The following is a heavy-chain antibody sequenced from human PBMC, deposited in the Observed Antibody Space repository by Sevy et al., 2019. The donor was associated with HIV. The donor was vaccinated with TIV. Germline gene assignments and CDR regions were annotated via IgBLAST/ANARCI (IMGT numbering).Heavy chain of an antibody. Sequence: GGSLRLSCAASGFVFDNYGMHWVRQAPGEGLEWVSSISGSGDSTYYADSVKGRFVISRDGSKNVVYLQMNSLTSGDTALYYCTKDGPGTRGRSYFDPWGQGTLVTVSS. CDR2: ISGSGDST. CDR3: TKDGPGTRGRSYFDP. CDR1: GFVFDNYG. D-gene: IGHD1-7*01. J-gene: IGHJ5*02. V-gene: IGHV3-23*01.